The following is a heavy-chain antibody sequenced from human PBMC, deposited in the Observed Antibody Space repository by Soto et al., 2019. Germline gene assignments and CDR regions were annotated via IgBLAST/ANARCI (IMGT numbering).Heavy chain of an antibody. CDR2: IYYSGST. Sequence: PSETLSLTCTVSGGSISSYYWSWIRQPPGKGLEWIGYIYYSGSTNYNPSLKSRVTISVDTPKNQFSLKLSSVTAADTAVYYCARSPVVVAAISWFDPWGQGTLVTVSS. V-gene: IGHV4-59*01. J-gene: IGHJ5*02. CDR1: GGSISSYY. CDR3: ARSPVVVAAISWFDP. D-gene: IGHD2-15*01.